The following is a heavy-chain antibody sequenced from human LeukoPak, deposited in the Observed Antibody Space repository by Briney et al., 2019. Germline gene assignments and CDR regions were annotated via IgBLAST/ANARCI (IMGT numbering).Heavy chain of an antibody. V-gene: IGHV6-1*01. Sequence: SQTLSLTCAISGDSVSSDSAAWNWIRRSPSRGLEWLGRTYYRSKWYNNYAESVKSRITIDPDTSKNHFSLQLNSVTPEDTAVYFCARGSPRQHLVNFFDAWGQGTLVTVSS. CDR3: ARGSPRQHLVNFFDA. CDR1: GDSVSSDSAA. D-gene: IGHD6-13*01. J-gene: IGHJ5*02. CDR2: TYYRSKWYN.